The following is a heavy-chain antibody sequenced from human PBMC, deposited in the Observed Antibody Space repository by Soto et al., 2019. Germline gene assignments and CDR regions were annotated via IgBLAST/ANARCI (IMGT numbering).Heavy chain of an antibody. CDR3: AREPNESYYFDY. V-gene: IGHV1-46*01. D-gene: IGHD5-18*01. Sequence: QVHLVQSGAEVMKPGASVKVSCKSSGYTFTNYYIHWERQAPGQGLEWLGRIRPNGGRTESAQMFKGRVTMTRDTPTSTIAKELTSLTSEDTAVYYCAREPNESYYFDYWAQGTLVTVSS. CDR2: IRPNGGRT. J-gene: IGHJ4*02. CDR1: GYTFTNYY.